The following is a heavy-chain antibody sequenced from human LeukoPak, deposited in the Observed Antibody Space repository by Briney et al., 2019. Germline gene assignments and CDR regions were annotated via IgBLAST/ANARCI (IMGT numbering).Heavy chain of an antibody. V-gene: IGHV3-23*01. Sequence: PGGSLRLSCAASGFTFSTYAMNWVRQAPGEGLEWLSAITGSGGDTYYADSVKGRFTISRDNSKNTLYLQMNSLRAEDTAVYYCAKAAGKQLWFVYYYGMDVWGQGTTVTVSS. CDR3: AKAAGKQLWFVYYYGMDV. CDR2: ITGSGGDT. CDR1: GFTFSTYA. J-gene: IGHJ6*02. D-gene: IGHD5-18*01.